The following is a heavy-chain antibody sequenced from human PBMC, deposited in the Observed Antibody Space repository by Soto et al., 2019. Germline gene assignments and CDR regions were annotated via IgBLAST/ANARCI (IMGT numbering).Heavy chain of an antibody. Sequence: QVQLVESGGGVVQPGRSLRLSCAASGFPFSSYGMHWVREAPGKGLEWVAVISYDGSNKYYADSVKGRFTISRDNSASTLYLQMNSLRXXDXXXXXXXXGXXXXDYRGQGTLVTVSP. V-gene: IGHV3-30*03. J-gene: IGHJ4*02. CDR1: GFPFSSYG. CDR3: XXGXXXXDY. CDR2: ISYDGSNK.